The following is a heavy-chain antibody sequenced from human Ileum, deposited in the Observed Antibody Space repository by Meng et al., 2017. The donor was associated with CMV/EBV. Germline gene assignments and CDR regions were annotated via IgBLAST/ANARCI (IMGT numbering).Heavy chain of an antibody. CDR3: ARFRIAALGNLFDP. V-gene: IGHV4-30-4*08. CDR2: IFFSGNT. CDR1: GASISSGDYY. J-gene: IGHJ5*02. Sequence: HVQLQESGPGLVKPSQTLSLICTVSGASISSGDYYWSWIRQPPGKGLEWIGYIFFSGNTYYNPSLNNRVIISIDTPRNQFSLKVDSVTAADTAVYYCARFRIAALGNLFDPWGHGTLVTVSS. D-gene: IGHD6-13*01.